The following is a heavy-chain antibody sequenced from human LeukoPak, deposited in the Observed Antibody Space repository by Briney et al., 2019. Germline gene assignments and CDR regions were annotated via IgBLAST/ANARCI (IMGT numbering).Heavy chain of an antibody. CDR1: GFTFSSYC. CDR3: AKATYSSGWNLYFDY. D-gene: IGHD6-25*01. CDR2: INSNGSST. J-gene: IGHJ4*02. Sequence: GESLRLSCAAAGFTFSSYCMHWVRQPPGKGLVWVSRINSNGSSTSYADSVKGRFTISRDNSKNTLYLQMNSLRAEDTAVYYCAKATYSSGWNLYFDYWGQGTLVTVS. V-gene: IGHV3-74*01.